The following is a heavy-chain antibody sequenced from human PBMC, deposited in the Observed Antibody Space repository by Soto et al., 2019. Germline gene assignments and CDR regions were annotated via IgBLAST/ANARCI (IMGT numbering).Heavy chain of an antibody. D-gene: IGHD2-2*02. Sequence: RRLSSGASGFSLSAYSINWVRQATGKGLEWVSSISSRSHIYYADSVKGRFTISRDNAKSPVSLQMSSLRAEDTAVYYCAKKYTSWPPAYGSEVWGQGTTVNVSS. CDR1: GFSLSAYS. J-gene: IGHJ6*02. CDR3: AKKYTSWPPAYGSEV. V-gene: IGHV3-21*01. CDR2: ISSRSHI.